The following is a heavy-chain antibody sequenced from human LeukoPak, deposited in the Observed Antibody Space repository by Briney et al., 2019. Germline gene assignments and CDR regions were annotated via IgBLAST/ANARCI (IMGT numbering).Heavy chain of an antibody. CDR3: ARDLYSSGWSARVNAFDY. CDR1: GYTFTGYY. V-gene: IGHV1-18*04. D-gene: IGHD6-19*01. Sequence: GASVKVSCKASGYTFTGYYMHWVRQAPGQGLEWMGWISAYNGNTNYAQKLQGRVTMTTDTSTSTAYMELRSLRSDDTAVYYCARDLYSSGWSARVNAFDYWGQGTLVTVSS. J-gene: IGHJ4*02. CDR2: ISAYNGNT.